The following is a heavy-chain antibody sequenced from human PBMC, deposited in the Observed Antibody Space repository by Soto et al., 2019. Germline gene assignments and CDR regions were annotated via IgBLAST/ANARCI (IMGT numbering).Heavy chain of an antibody. CDR2: ISAYNGNT. D-gene: IGHD3-10*01. CDR1: GYTFTSYY. V-gene: IGHV1-18*04. CDR3: ARDEMDYYGAGSYGMDV. Sequence: ASVKVSCKASGYTFTSYYMHWVRQAPGQGLEWMGWISAYNGNTNYAQKLQGRVTMTTDTSTSTAYMELRSLRSDDTAVYYCARDEMDYYGAGSYGMDVWGQGTTVTVSS. J-gene: IGHJ6*02.